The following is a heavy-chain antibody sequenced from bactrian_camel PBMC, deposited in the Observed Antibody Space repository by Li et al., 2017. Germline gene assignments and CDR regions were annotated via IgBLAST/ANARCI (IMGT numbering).Heavy chain of an antibody. V-gene: IGHV3S25*01. CDR1: GFTLSSYR. CDR2: INSGRGLT. D-gene: IGHD2*01. J-gene: IGHJ4*01. Sequence: QLVESGGGLVQPGGSLRVSCAASGFTLSSYRTYWVRQAPGKGLEWVSVINSGRGLTYYADSVKGRFTISRDNATNTVYLQMNSLKPENTAVYYCVSLVGRPLVHQGTQVTVS.